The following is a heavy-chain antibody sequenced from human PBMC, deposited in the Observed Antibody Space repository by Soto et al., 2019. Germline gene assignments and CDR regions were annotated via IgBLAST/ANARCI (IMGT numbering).Heavy chain of an antibody. Sequence: GGSLRLSCAASGFTFSSYGMHWFRQAPGKGLEWVAVISYDGSNKYYADSVKGRFTISRDNSKNTLYLQMNSLRAEDTAVYYCAKGSYSSGWYYFDYWGQGTLVTVSS. CDR2: ISYDGSNK. V-gene: IGHV3-30*18. CDR3: AKGSYSSGWYYFDY. CDR1: GFTFSSYG. D-gene: IGHD6-19*01. J-gene: IGHJ4*02.